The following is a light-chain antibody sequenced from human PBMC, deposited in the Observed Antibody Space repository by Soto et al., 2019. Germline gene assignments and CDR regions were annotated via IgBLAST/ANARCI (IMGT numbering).Light chain of an antibody. Sequence: QSVLTQPPSASGTPGQTVTISCSGSSSNIGDNPVNWYQQLPGAAPKLLIYINDQRPSGVPARFSGSKSGTSASLAISGLRSEDEADYYCASWDDTLSGPVFGGGTQLTVL. V-gene: IGLV1-47*02. J-gene: IGLJ2*01. CDR3: ASWDDTLSGPV. CDR1: SSNIGDNP. CDR2: IND.